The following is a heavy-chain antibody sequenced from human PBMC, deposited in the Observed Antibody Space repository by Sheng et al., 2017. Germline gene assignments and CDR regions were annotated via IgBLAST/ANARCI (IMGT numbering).Heavy chain of an antibody. CDR1: GFTFSSYA. D-gene: IGHD1-26*01. CDR3: ARDLHPWETEGYFDY. Sequence: QVQLVESGGGVVQPGRSLRLSCAASGFTFSSYAMHWVRQAPGKGLEWVAVISYDGSNKYYADSVKGRFTISRDNSKNTLYLQMNSLRAEDTAVYYCARDLHPWETEGYFDYWGQGTLVTVSS. J-gene: IGHJ4*02. CDR2: ISYDGSNK. V-gene: IGHV3-30-3*01.